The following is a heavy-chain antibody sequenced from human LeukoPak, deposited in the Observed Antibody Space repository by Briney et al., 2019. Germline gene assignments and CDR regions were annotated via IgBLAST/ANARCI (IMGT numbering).Heavy chain of an antibody. D-gene: IGHD3-3*01. V-gene: IGHV4-4*07. J-gene: IGHJ4*02. CDR3: ASRFWSGYNYYFDY. Sequence: SETLSLTCTVSGASISSYYWSWIRQPAGKGLEWIGRIYTRGSTNYNPSLKSRVTISVDTSKNQFSLKLSSVTAADTAVYYCASRFWSGYNYYFDYWGQGTLVTVSS. CDR1: GASISSYY. CDR2: IYTRGST.